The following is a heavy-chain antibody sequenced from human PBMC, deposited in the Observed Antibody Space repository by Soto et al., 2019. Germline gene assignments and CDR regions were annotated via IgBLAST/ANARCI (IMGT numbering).Heavy chain of an antibody. CDR2: ISAYNGNT. CDR3: ARDLYSSNYNWFGR. Sequence: ASVKVSCKASGYTLTSYGISWVRQAPGQGLEWMGWISAYNGNTNYAQRLQGRVTMTTDTSTSTAYMELRSLRSDDTAVYYCARDLYSSNYNWFGRWGQGTLVSVSS. D-gene: IGHD6-13*01. CDR1: GYTLTSYG. J-gene: IGHJ5*02. V-gene: IGHV1-18*04.